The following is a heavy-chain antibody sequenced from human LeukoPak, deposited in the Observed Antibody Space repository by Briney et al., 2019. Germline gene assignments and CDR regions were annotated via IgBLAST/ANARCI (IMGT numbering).Heavy chain of an antibody. CDR1: GFTFSSYA. CDR2: ISYDGSNK. D-gene: IGHD5-12*01. Sequence: GRSLRLSCAASGFTFSSYAMHWVRQAPGKGLEWVAVISYDGSNKYYADSVKGRFTISRDNSKNTLYLQMNSLRAEDTAVYYCASNEGYDPYFDYWGQGTLVTVSS. CDR3: ASNEGYDPYFDY. V-gene: IGHV3-30-3*01. J-gene: IGHJ4*02.